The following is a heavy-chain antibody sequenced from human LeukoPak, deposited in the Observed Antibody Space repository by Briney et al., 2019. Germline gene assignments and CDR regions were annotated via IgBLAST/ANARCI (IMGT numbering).Heavy chain of an antibody. J-gene: IGHJ5*02. V-gene: IGHV4-4*07. Sequence: SETLSLTCTVSGGSISSYYWSWIRQPAGKGLEWIGRIYTSGSTNYNPSLKSRVTISVDTSKNQFSLKLSSVTAADTAVYYCAREEWYCSGGSCTGNWFDPWGQGTLVTVSS. CDR2: IYTSGST. D-gene: IGHD2-15*01. CDR3: AREEWYCSGGSCTGNWFDP. CDR1: GGSISSYY.